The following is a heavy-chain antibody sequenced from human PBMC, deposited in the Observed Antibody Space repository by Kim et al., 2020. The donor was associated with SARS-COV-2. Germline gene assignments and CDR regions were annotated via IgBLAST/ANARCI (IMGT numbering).Heavy chain of an antibody. CDR1: GFTFSSYG. Sequence: GGSLRLSCAASGFTFSSYGMHWVRQAPGKGLEWVAVIWYDGSNKYYADPVNGRFTISRDNSKNTLYLQMNSLRAEDTAVYYCARRGKAGTSDYWGQGTLVTVSS. CDR3: ARRGKAGTSDY. CDR2: IWYDGSNK. V-gene: IGHV3-33*01. J-gene: IGHJ4*02. D-gene: IGHD6-13*01.